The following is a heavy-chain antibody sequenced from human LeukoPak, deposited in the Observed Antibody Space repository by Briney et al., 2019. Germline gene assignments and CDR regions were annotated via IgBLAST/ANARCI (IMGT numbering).Heavy chain of an antibody. V-gene: IGHV3-33*01. Sequence: GRSLRLSCAPSGFTFSSYGIHWVRQAPGKGLEWVAVILSDGSNKYHADSVQGRFTISRDNSRNTVYLLMDSLRLEDTAVYYCARWGTSSLDYWGQGTLVTVSS. CDR2: ILSDGSNK. CDR1: GFTFSSYG. D-gene: IGHD6-6*01. CDR3: ARWGTSSLDY. J-gene: IGHJ4*02.